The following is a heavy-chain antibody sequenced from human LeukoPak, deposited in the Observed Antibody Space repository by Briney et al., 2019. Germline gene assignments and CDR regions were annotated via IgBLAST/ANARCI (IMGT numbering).Heavy chain of an antibody. J-gene: IGHJ4*02. CDR1: GGSFSGYY. D-gene: IGHD4-17*01. CDR2: INHSGST. V-gene: IGHV4-34*01. CDR3: AREDGDSPQYY. Sequence: SETPSLTCAVYGGSFSGYYWSWIRQPPGKGLEWIGEINHSGSTNYNPSLKSRVTISVDTSKNQFSLKLSSVTAADTAVYYCAREDGDSPQYYWGQGTLVTVSS.